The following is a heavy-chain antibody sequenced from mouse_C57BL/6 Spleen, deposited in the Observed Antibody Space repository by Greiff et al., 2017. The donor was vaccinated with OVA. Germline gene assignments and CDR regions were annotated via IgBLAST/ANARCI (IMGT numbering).Heavy chain of an antibody. V-gene: IGHV1-76*01. D-gene: IGHD2-3*01. J-gene: IGHJ4*01. CDR2: IYPGSGNT. CDR3: ARGDDKAMDY. CDR1: GYTFTDYY. Sequence: VQHQESGAELVRPGASVKLSCKASGYTFTDYYINWVKQRPGQGLEWIARIYPGSGNTYYNEKFKGKATLTAEKSSSTAYMQLSSLTSEDSAVYFCARGDDKAMDYWGQGTSVTVSS.